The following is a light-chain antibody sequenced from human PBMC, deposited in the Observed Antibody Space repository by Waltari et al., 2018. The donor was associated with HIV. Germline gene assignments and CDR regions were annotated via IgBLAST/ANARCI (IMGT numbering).Light chain of an antibody. CDR2: YDD. CDR1: SPHLGSNA. CDR3: AAWDDSLNGYV. Sequence: QSVLTQPPSVSEAPRQRVTISCSGRSPHLGSNAVTWYHQDPGKAPKLLIYYDDLLSSGVSDRFSGSKSGTSASLAIRGLQSEDEADYYCAAWDDSLNGYVFGSGTKVTVL. V-gene: IGLV1-36*01. J-gene: IGLJ1*01.